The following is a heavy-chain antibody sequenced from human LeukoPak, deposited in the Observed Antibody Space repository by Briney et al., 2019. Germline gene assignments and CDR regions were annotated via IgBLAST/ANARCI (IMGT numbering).Heavy chain of an antibody. J-gene: IGHJ4*02. Sequence: GESLKISCQGSGYSFTSYWIGWVRQMPGKGLEWMGIIYPGDSDTRYSPSFQGQVTISADKSISTAYLQWGSLKASDTAMYYCAISYVSSTSFLFDYWGQGTLVTVSS. V-gene: IGHV5-51*01. CDR2: IYPGDSDT. CDR3: AISYVSSTSFLFDY. CDR1: GYSFTSYW. D-gene: IGHD2-2*01.